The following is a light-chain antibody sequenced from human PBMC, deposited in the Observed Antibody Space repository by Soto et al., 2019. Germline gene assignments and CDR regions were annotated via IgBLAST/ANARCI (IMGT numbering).Light chain of an antibody. J-gene: IGKJ5*01. V-gene: IGKV1-39*01. CDR1: QNIANY. Sequence: DIQVTQSPSSLSASVGDRVTITCRASQNIANYLNWYQQKPGKAPKLLISFASTLQSGVPSRFSGSGSGTDFTLTITSLQPEDFANYYCQQSYDAPITFGQGTRLEIK. CDR2: FAS. CDR3: QQSYDAPIT.